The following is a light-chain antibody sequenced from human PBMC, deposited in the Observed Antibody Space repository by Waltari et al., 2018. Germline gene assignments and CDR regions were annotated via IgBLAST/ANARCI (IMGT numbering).Light chain of an antibody. Sequence: DIQMTQSPSTLSASVGDRVTITCRASQRISSWLAWYQQKPGKAPKLLLYKASRLESGVPSRFGGSGSGTEFTLTISSLQPDDFATYYCQQYNSYAWTFGQGTKVEIK. J-gene: IGKJ1*01. CDR1: QRISSW. V-gene: IGKV1-5*03. CDR2: KAS. CDR3: QQYNSYAWT.